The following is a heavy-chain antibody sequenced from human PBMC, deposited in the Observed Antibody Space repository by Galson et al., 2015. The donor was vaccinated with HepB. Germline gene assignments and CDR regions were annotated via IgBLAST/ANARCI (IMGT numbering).Heavy chain of an antibody. V-gene: IGHV3-30*02. CDR3: AKDLGGSRDCSGGTCYPGDY. D-gene: IGHD2-15*01. CDR2: IRYSGTTK. Sequence: SLRLSCAASGYHFSDYGIHWVRQAPGKGLEWVSFIRYSGTTKNYADSVKGRFTISRDTSKNTAYLQMSSLRAEDTAVYYCAKDLGGSRDCSGGTCYPGDYWGQGTLVIVSS. CDR1: GYHFSDYG. J-gene: IGHJ4*02.